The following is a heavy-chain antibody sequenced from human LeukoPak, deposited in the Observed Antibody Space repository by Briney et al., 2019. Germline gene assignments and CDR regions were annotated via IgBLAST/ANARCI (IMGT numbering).Heavy chain of an antibody. D-gene: IGHD3-22*01. CDR2: FDPEDGET. Sequence: ASVKVSCKVSGYTLTELSMHWVRQAPGKGLEWMGGFDPEDGETIYAQKLQGRVTMTEDTSTDTAYMELSSLRSEDTAMYYCATDRNYYDSSGPRDAFDIWGQGTMVTVSS. J-gene: IGHJ3*02. CDR3: ATDRNYYDSSGPRDAFDI. V-gene: IGHV1-24*01. CDR1: GYTLTELS.